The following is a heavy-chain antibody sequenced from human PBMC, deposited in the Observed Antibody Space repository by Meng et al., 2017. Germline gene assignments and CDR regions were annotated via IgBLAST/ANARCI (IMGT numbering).Heavy chain of an antibody. J-gene: IGHJ1*01. Sequence: QMQLQESGTGLVKPSGPLSLTCAVSVGSFSSGNWWGWVRQPPGKGLEWIGEIFHTGNTNYNPSLQSRVSLSIAKSKSQFSLKMISVTAADTAIYYCVNYCSGGKCSPNEKTQHWGQGTLVTVSS. D-gene: IGHD2-15*01. CDR2: IFHTGNT. V-gene: IGHV4-4*02. CDR1: VGSFSSGNW. CDR3: VNYCSGGKCSPNEKTQH.